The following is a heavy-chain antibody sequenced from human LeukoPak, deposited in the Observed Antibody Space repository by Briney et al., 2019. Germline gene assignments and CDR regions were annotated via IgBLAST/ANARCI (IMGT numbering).Heavy chain of an antibody. CDR1: GFTFSSYA. V-gene: IGHV3-30-3*01. D-gene: IGHD5-18*01. J-gene: IGHJ3*02. CDR3: ARDPDTGWAFDI. CDR2: ISYDGSNK. Sequence: PGRSLRLSYAASGFTFSSYAMHWVRQAPGKGLEWVAVISYDGSNKYYADSVKGRFTISRDNSKNTLYLQMNSLRAEDTAVYYCARDPDTGWAFDIWGQGTMVTVSS.